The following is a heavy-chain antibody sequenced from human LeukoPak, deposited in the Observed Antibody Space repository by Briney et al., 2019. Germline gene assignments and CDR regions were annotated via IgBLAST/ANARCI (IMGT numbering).Heavy chain of an antibody. CDR3: ALAVALVLEPPQNYYYYGMDV. CDR2: IDPSDSYT. J-gene: IGHJ6*02. CDR1: GYSFTSYW. D-gene: IGHD6-19*01. Sequence: GESLKISCKGSGYSFTSYWISWVRQMPGKGLEWMGRIDPSDSYTNYSPSFQGHVTISADKSISTAYLQWSSLKASDTAMYYCALAVALVLEPPQNYYYYGMDVWGQGTTVTVSS. V-gene: IGHV5-10-1*01.